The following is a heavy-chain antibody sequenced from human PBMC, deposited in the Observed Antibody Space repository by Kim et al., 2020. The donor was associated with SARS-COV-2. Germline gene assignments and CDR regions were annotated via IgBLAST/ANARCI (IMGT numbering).Heavy chain of an antibody. J-gene: IGHJ1*01. D-gene: IGHD6-19*01. CDR1: GFTFSIYD. Sequence: GGSLRLSCAASGFTFSIYDMHWVRQATGKGLEWVSAIGIAGDTHYPDSVKGRFTISRENAESSLYLQMNSLRVEDTAVYYCASALAGSGQFYQFWGQGTLVTVSS. V-gene: IGHV3-13*01. CDR2: IGIAGDT. CDR3: ASALAGSGQFYQF.